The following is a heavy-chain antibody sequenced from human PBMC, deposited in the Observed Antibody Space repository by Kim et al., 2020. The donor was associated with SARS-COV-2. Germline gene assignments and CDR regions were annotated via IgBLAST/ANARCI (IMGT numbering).Heavy chain of an antibody. V-gene: IGHV3-33*01. D-gene: IGHD3-10*01. CDR2: IWYDGSNK. J-gene: IGHJ5*02. CDR1: GFTFSSYG. CDR3: ARDTLSGSAFDP. Sequence: GGSLRLSCAASGFTFSSYGMHWVRQAPGKGLEWVAVIWYDGSNKYYADSVKGRFTISRDNSKNTLYLQMNSLRAEDTAVYYCARDTLSGSAFDPWGQGTLVTVSS.